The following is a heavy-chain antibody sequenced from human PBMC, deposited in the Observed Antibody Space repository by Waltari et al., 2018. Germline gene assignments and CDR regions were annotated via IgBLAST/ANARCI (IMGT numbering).Heavy chain of an antibody. CDR1: GYTFSSYS. J-gene: IGHJ4*02. D-gene: IGHD3-16*02. Sequence: QVQLVQSGSELKKPGASVKVSCKASGYTFSSYSMNWIRQAPGQRPEWMGWINTNPGTPMYAQGFTGRFVFSLDTSVSTAYLQINSLKAEDTALYYCARVNYDDVGGTYLYSGFDSWGQGTLVTVSS. V-gene: IGHV7-4-1*02. CDR2: INTNPGTP. CDR3: ARVNYDDVGGTYLYSGFDS.